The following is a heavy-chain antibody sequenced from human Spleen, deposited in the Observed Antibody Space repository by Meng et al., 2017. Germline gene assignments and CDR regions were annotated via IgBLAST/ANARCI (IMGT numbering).Heavy chain of an antibody. CDR2: LYHSGNT. CDR1: GYSISSGYN. D-gene: IGHD2-21*02. V-gene: IGHV4-38-2*01. CDR3: ARGAVVTLIFYHAMDV. J-gene: IGHJ6*01. Sequence: SQTPSLTCAVSGYSISSGYNWGWIRQPPGKGLEWIGSLYHSGNTYYNPSLKSRVTISADTSKNHFSLKLSSVTAADTAVYYCARGAVVTLIFYHAMDVWGQGTTVTGAS.